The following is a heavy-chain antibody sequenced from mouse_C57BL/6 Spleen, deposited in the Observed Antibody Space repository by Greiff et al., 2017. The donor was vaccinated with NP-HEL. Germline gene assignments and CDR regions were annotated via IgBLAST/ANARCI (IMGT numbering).Heavy chain of an antibody. D-gene: IGHD2-4*01. CDR3: ARDYDYDDWYFDV. V-gene: IGHV1-76*01. Sequence: QVQLQQSGAELVRPGASVKLSCKASGYTFTDYYINWVKQRPGQGLEWIARIYPGSGNTYYNDKFKGKATLTAEKSSSTAYMQLSSLTSEDSAVYFCARDYDYDDWYFDVWGTGTTVTVSS. J-gene: IGHJ1*03. CDR1: GYTFTDYY. CDR2: IYPGSGNT.